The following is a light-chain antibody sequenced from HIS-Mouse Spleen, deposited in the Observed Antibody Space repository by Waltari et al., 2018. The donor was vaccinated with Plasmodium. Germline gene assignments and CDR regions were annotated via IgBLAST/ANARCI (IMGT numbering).Light chain of an antibody. CDR3: QQYDNLLVT. Sequence: DIQMTQSPSSLSASVGDRVTITFQASQDISNYLNWYQQKPGKAPKLLIYDASKLETGVPSRFSGSGSGTDFTFTISSLQPEDIATYYCQQYDNLLVTFGPGTKVDIK. CDR1: QDISNY. CDR2: DAS. V-gene: IGKV1-33*01. J-gene: IGKJ3*01.